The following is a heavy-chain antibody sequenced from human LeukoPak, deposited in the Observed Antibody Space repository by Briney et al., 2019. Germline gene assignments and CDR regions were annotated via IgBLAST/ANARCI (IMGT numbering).Heavy chain of an antibody. CDR2: ISSSGSTI. CDR1: GFTFSSYE. D-gene: IGHD5-24*01. Sequence: GGSLRLSCAASGFTFSSYEMNWVRQAPGKGLEWVSYISSSGSTIYYADSVKGRFTISRDNAKNSLYLQMNSLRAEDTAVYYCARGGAGWLQPSDYWGQGTLVTVSS. J-gene: IGHJ4*02. CDR3: ARGGAGWLQPSDY. V-gene: IGHV3-48*03.